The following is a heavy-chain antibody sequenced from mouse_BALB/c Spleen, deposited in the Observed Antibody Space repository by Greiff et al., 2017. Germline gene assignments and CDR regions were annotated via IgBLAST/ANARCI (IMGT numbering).Heavy chain of an antibody. CDR1: GYTFTSYW. J-gene: IGHJ3*01. CDR2: IYPGNSDT. V-gene: IGHV1-5*01. Sequence: EVQLQQSGTVLARPGASVKMSCKASGYTFTSYWMHWVKQRPGQGLEWIGAIYPGNSDTSYNQKFKGKAKLTAVTSTSTAYMELSSLTNEDSAVYYCTTIYDGYDGASFAYWGQGTLVTVSA. CDR3: TTIYDGYDGASFAY. D-gene: IGHD2-2*01.